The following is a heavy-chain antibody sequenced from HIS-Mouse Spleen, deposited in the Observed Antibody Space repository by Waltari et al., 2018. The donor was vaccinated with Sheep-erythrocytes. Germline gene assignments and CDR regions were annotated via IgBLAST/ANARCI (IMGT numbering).Heavy chain of an antibody. CDR3: AKGDAMVYDAFDI. D-gene: IGHD2-8*01. Sequence: QVQLVESGGGVVQPGRSLRLSCAASGFTFSSYGMHWVRQAPGKGLGWVAVLSDDGSNKYYADSVKGRFTISRDNSKNTLYLQMNSLRAEDTAVYYCAKGDAMVYDAFDIWGQGTMVTVSS. V-gene: IGHV3-30*18. J-gene: IGHJ3*02. CDR1: GFTFSSYG. CDR2: LSDDGSNK.